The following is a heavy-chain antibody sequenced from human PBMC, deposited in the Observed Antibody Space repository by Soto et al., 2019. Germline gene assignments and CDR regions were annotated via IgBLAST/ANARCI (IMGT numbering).Heavy chain of an antibody. D-gene: IGHD2-15*01. CDR1: GFTFSSYW. CDR3: ARESCSGGSCYSFDY. Sequence: EVQLVESGGGLVQPGGSLRLSCAASGFTFSSYWMSWVRQAPGKGLEWVANTKQDGSEKYYVDSVKGRFTVSRDNAKNSLSRQMDSPRAEDTAVYYCARESCSGGSCYSFDYWGQGTLVTVSS. CDR2: TKQDGSEK. V-gene: IGHV3-7*03. J-gene: IGHJ4*02.